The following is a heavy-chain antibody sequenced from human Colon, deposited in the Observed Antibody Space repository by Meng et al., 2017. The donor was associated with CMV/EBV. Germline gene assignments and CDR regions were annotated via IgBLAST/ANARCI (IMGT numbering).Heavy chain of an antibody. CDR1: GCRFNTEV. Sequence: EETVLELEVNLVQAGGSLRLSCGCSGCRFNTEVMTWVRHAPGKGLEWVATTSGNGASAYDAESEKGRFTISRDNSKTMVDLQMKTLRDEDTAVYYCAKGFYWGQGTLVTVSS. V-gene: IGHV3-23*01. CDR2: TSGNGASA. J-gene: IGHJ4*02. CDR3: AKGFY.